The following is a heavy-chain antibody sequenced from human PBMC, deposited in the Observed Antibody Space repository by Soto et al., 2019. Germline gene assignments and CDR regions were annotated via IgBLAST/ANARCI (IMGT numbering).Heavy chain of an antibody. CDR3: ARIYYDDSGFYYGDSFDF. V-gene: IGHV5-51*01. D-gene: IGHD3-22*01. CDR1: GYNFSTYW. CDR2: IYPGDSDT. J-gene: IGHJ3*01. Sequence: GESLKISCQASGYNFSTYWIGWVRHMPGRRLECMGIIYPGDSDTRYSPTFEGRVTISADRSISTAYLRWRSLKASDSAMYYCARIYYDDSGFYYGDSFDFWGQGTMVTVSS.